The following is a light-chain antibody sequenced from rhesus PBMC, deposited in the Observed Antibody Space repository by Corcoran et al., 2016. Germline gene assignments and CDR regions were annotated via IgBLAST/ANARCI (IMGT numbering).Light chain of an antibody. Sequence: DVVMTQLPLSLPITPGQPASISCRSSQSLVHSNGNTYLSWYQQKPGQPPRLLIYKVSDRDSGVPDIFNGRGAGTDFTLKIRRVAAEDVGVYYCEQGTRWPFTFGPETKLDIK. CDR2: KVS. V-gene: IGKV2-64*01. CDR1: QSLVHSNGNTY. CDR3: EQGTRWPFT. J-gene: IGKJ3*01.